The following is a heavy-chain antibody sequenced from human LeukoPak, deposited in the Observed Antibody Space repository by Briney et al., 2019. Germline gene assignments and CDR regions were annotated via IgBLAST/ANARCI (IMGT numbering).Heavy chain of an antibody. D-gene: IGHD6-6*01. CDR1: GFTFSSYS. V-gene: IGHV3-21*01. J-gene: IGHJ4*02. CDR2: ISSSSSYI. CDR3: TRDRPIATRPVADY. Sequence: GGSLRLSCAASGFTFSSYSMNWVRQAPGKGLEWVSSISSSSSYIYYTDSLKGRFTISRDNAKNTLYLQMNSLRAEDTAVYYCTRDRPIATRPVADYWGQGTLVTVSS.